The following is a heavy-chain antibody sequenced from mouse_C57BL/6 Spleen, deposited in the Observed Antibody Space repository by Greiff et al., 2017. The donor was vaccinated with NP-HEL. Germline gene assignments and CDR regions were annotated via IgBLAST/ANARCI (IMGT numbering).Heavy chain of an antibody. CDR2: IYPGSGST. D-gene: IGHD2-5*01. V-gene: IGHV1-55*01. CDR1: GYTFTSYW. CDR3: ARERGTYYSNYYYAMDY. Sequence: VQLQQSGAELVKPGASVKMSCKASGYTFTSYWITWVKQRPGQGLEWIGDIYPGSGSTNYNEKFKSKATLTVDTSSSTAYMQLSSLTSEDSAVYYCARERGTYYSNYYYAMDYWGQRTSVTVSS. J-gene: IGHJ4*01.